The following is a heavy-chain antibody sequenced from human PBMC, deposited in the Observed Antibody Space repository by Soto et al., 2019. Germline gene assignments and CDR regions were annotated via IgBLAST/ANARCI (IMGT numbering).Heavy chain of an antibody. CDR3: ARTTMGDSGYVYYYYYGMDV. CDR1: GGTFSSYA. D-gene: IGHD5-12*01. J-gene: IGHJ6*02. Sequence: QMQLVQSGAEVKKPGSSVKVSCKASGGTFSSYAISWVRQAPGQGLEWMGGIIPIFGTANYAQKFQGRVTITADESTSTAYMELSSLRSEDTAVYYCARTTMGDSGYVYYYYYGMDVWGQGTTVTVSS. CDR2: IIPIFGTA. V-gene: IGHV1-69*01.